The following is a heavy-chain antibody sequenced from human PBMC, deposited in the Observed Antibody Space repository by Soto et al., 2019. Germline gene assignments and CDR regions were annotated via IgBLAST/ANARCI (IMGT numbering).Heavy chain of an antibody. CDR2: MYYSGTT. CDR3: AVVDSTGNWFDP. V-gene: IGHV4-39*01. D-gene: IGHD6-25*01. Sequence: LQLQESGPGLVKPSETLSLTCTVSGGSISSSDFYWGWLRQTPGKGLEFIGSMYYSGTTYYNPSLKSRVTISVDTSKNQFTLKLISVTAADTAVYYCAVVDSTGNWFDPWGEGALVTVSS. J-gene: IGHJ5*02. CDR1: GGSISSSDFY.